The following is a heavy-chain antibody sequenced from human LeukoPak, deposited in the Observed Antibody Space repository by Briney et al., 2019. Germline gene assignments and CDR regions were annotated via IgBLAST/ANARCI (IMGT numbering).Heavy chain of an antibody. CDR2: IYPGDSDT. V-gene: IGHV5-51*07. CDR3: ARFSVGGTYCPNY. CDR1: GYSFTSSW. J-gene: IGHJ4*02. Sequence: GESLKISCQGSGYSFTSSWIGWVHQMPGKGLEWMGIIYPGDSDTRYSPSFQGQVTISADKSISTAYLQWSSLKASDTAMYYCARFSVGGTYCPNYWGQGTLVSVSS. D-gene: IGHD1-26*01.